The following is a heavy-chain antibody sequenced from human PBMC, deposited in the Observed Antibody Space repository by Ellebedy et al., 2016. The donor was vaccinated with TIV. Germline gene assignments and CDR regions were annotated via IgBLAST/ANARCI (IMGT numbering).Heavy chain of an antibody. CDR3: SSGWHTPVDY. CDR1: GGSFSGYY. D-gene: IGHD2-15*01. Sequence: SETLSLXXAVYGGSFSGYYWSWIRQPPGKGLEWIGEINHSGSTNYNPSLKSRVTISVDTSKNQFSLKLSSVTAADTAVYYCSSGWHTPVDYWGQGTLVTVSS. CDR2: INHSGST. V-gene: IGHV4-34*01. J-gene: IGHJ4*02.